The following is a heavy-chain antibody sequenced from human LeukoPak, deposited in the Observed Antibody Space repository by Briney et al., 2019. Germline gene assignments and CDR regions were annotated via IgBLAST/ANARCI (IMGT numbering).Heavy chain of an antibody. V-gene: IGHV3-23*01. J-gene: IGHJ4*02. Sequence: GGSLRLSCAASGFTFSNYAMSWVRQAPGKGLEWVSDISGNGDITYYADSVKGRFTISRDNSKNTLYLQMNSLRAEDTAVYYCAKVAETGYCSGGSCYGYFDYWGQGTLVTVSS. CDR3: AKVAETGYCSGGSCYGYFDY. D-gene: IGHD2-15*01. CDR1: GFTFSNYA. CDR2: ISGNGDIT.